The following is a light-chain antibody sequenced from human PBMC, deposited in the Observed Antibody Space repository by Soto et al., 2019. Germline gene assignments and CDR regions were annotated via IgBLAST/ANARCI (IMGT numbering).Light chain of an antibody. V-gene: IGLV2-14*01. Sequence: QSALTQPASVSGSPGQSITISCTGTSSDVGGYNYVSWYQQHPGKAPKLMIYEVSNRPSGVSNRFSGSKSGNTASLNISGLQAEDEADSYCSSYTSSSTLWVFGGGTKLTVL. CDR2: EVS. CDR1: SSDVGGYNY. CDR3: SSYTSSSTLWV. J-gene: IGLJ3*02.